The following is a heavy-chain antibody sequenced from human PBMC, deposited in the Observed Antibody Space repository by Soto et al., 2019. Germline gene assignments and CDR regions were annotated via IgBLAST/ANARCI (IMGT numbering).Heavy chain of an antibody. CDR1: GFAFSSHA. D-gene: IGHD5-18*01. CDR3: AKDLGRPGYSYGVDY. CDR2: ITAGGYST. Sequence: GGSLRLSCAVSGFAFSSHAMSWVRQAPGKGLEWVSSITAGGYSTYYADSVKGRFAISRDNSKNTLYLQMNSLRAEDTAVYYCAKDLGRPGYSYGVDYWGQGTLVTVSS. V-gene: IGHV3-23*01. J-gene: IGHJ4*02.